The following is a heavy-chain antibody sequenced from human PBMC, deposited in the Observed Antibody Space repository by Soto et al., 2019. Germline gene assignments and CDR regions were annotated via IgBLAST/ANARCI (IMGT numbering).Heavy chain of an antibody. J-gene: IGHJ5*02. V-gene: IGHV3-33*01. CDR3: ARDVEAVAGINWFDP. CDR2: IWYDGSNK. CDR1: GFTFSSYG. Sequence: GGSLRLSCAASGFTFSSYGMHWVRQAPGKGLEWVAAIWYDGSNKYYADSVKGRFTISRDNSKNTLYLQMNSLRAEDTAVYYCARDVEAVAGINWFDPWGQGTLVTVSS. D-gene: IGHD6-19*01.